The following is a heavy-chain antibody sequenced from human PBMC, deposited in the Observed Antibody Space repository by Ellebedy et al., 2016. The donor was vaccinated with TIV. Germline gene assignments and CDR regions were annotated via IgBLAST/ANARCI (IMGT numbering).Heavy chain of an antibody. CDR1: GGSISSGGYY. Sequence: SETLSLTXTVSGGSISSGGYYWSWIRQHPGKGLEWIGYIYYSGSTYYNPSLKSRVTISVDTSKNQFSLKLSSVTAADTAVYYCARVKWGAFDIWGQGTMVTVSS. J-gene: IGHJ3*02. D-gene: IGHD2-8*01. CDR3: ARVKWGAFDI. V-gene: IGHV4-31*03. CDR2: IYYSGST.